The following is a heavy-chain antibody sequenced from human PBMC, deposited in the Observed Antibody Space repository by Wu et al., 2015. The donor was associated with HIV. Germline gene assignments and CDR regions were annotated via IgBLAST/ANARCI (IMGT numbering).Heavy chain of an antibody. V-gene: IGHV1-18*01. D-gene: IGHD2-2*01. CDR1: GYTFTSYG. CDR3: ARDADIVVVPAAMGWFDP. CDR2: ISAYNGNT. J-gene: IGHJ5*02. Sequence: QVQLVQSGAEVKKPGASVKVSCKASGYTFTSYGISWVRQAPGQGLEWMGWISAYNGNTNYAQKLQGRVTMTTDTSTSTAYMELRSLRSDDTAVYYCARDADIVVVPAAMGWFDPWGQGTLVTVSS.